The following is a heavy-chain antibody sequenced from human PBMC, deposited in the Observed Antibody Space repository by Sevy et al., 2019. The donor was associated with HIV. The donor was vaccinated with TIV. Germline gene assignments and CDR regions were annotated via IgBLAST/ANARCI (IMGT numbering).Heavy chain of an antibody. CDR1: GYTFTGDY. Sequence: ASVKVSCKASGYTFTGDYLHWVRQAPGQGLEWMGRVYPHSGGTTYAQKFQGRVTMTRDTSISTAYMELSRLRSDDTAVYYCARDGGGGTTNSGMDVWGQGTTVTVSS. J-gene: IGHJ6*02. D-gene: IGHD1-7*01. CDR3: ARDGGGGTTNSGMDV. V-gene: IGHV1-2*06. CDR2: VYPHSGGT.